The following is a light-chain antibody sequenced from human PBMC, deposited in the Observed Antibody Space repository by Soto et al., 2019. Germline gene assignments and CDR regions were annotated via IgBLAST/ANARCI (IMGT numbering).Light chain of an antibody. CDR2: GAS. CDR1: QGIRND. CDR3: LQDYNYPRT. V-gene: IGKV1-6*01. Sequence: AIQMTQSPSSLSASVGDRVTITCRASQGIRNDLGWYQQKPGTAPKLLIYGASTLQSGVPSRFSGSGSGTDFTLTISSLQPEDFATYYCLQDYNYPRTFGQGTKVEIK. J-gene: IGKJ1*01.